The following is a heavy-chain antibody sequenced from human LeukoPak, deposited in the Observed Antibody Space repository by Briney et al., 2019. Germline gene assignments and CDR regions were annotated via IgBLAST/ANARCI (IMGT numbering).Heavy chain of an antibody. CDR2: IYYSGST. D-gene: IGHD2-2*01. CDR1: GGSISSSSYY. CDR3: AKEGYCSSTICYPLYDAFDV. V-gene: IGHV4-39*01. Sequence: PSETLSLTCTVSGGSISSSSYYWGWIRQPPGKGLEWIGSIYYSGSTYYNPSLKSRVTISVDTSKNQFSLKLSSVTAADTAVYYCAKEGYCSSTICYPLYDAFDVWGQGTMVTVSS. J-gene: IGHJ3*01.